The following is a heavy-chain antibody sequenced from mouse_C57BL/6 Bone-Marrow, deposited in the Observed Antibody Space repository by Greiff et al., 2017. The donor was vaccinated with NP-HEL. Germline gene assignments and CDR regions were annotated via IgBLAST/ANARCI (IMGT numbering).Heavy chain of an antibody. CDR1: GFTFSSYA. V-gene: IGHV5-9-1*02. Sequence: EVNLVESGEGLVKPGGSLKLSCAASGFTFSSYAMSWVRQTPEKRLEWVAYISSGGDYIYYADTVKGRFTISRDNARNTLYLQMSSLKSEDTAMYYCTREVYYGNYAFFDYWGQGTTLTVSS. D-gene: IGHD2-1*01. CDR2: ISSGGDYI. J-gene: IGHJ2*01. CDR3: TREVYYGNYAFFDY.